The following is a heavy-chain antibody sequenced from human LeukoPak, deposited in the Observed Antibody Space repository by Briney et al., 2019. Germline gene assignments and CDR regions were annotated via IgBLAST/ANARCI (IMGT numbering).Heavy chain of an antibody. V-gene: IGHV3-7*01. CDR2: ITPDGSDK. D-gene: IGHD3-10*01. CDR3: AKDSQQKDRWFGELFGPYYYYYMDV. J-gene: IGHJ6*03. Sequence: GGSLRLSCAVSGFTFRSYWMGWVRQTPGKGLEWVANITPDGSDKYYVVSVKGRFTISRDNAKNSLYLQMNSLSAEDTAIYYCAKDSQQKDRWFGELFGPYYYYYMDVWGKGTTVTISS. CDR1: GFTFRSYW.